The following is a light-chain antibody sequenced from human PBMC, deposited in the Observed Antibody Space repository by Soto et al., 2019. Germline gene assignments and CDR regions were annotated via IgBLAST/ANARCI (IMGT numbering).Light chain of an antibody. CDR3: QHYDTYPWT. CDR2: EAS. Sequence: DIQMTQSPSNLSASVGDRVTITCRASQSIYKWLAWYQQKPGKAPNLLIYEASTLESGVPSRFSGSGSGTEFTFTISSLQPDDFATYYCQHYDTYPWTFGQGTKVDIQ. V-gene: IGKV1-5*03. J-gene: IGKJ1*01. CDR1: QSIYKW.